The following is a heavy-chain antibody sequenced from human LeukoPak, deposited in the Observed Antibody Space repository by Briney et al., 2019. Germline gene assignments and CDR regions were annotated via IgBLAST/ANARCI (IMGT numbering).Heavy chain of an antibody. Sequence: PGGSLRLSCAASGFTFSGSAMHWVRQASGKGLEWVGRIRSKAISYATAYAASVKGRFTISRDDSKNTAYLQMNSLKTEDTAVYYCTREGGGLLWFGELDYWGQGTLVTVSS. CDR2: IRSKAISYAT. V-gene: IGHV3-73*01. CDR3: TREGGGLLWFGELDY. J-gene: IGHJ4*02. CDR1: GFTFSGSA. D-gene: IGHD3-10*01.